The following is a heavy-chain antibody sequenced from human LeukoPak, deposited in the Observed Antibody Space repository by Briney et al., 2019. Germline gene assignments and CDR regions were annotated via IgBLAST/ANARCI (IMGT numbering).Heavy chain of an antibody. Sequence: PGGSLRLSCAASGFTFSSYAMSWVRQAPGKGLEWVSLISGSGGSTYYADSVKGRFTISRDNSKNTLYLQMNSLKTEDTAVYYCTTDRGIAAAGTSFDYWGQGTLVTVSS. D-gene: IGHD6-13*01. CDR1: GFTFSSYA. J-gene: IGHJ4*02. V-gene: IGHV3-23*01. CDR2: ISGSGGST. CDR3: TTDRGIAAAGTSFDY.